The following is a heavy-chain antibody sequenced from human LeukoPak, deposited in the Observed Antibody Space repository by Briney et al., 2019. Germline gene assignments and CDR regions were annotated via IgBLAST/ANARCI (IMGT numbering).Heavy chain of an antibody. D-gene: IGHD3-10*01. CDR3: AKASTYYYGSGSYSVLDY. Sequence: PGGSLRLSCAASGFTFSSYGMSWVRQAPGKGLEWVSAISGSGGSTYYADSVKGRFTISRDNSKNTLYLQMNSLRAEDTAVYYCAKASTYYYGSGSYSVLDYWGQEPWSPSPQ. V-gene: IGHV3-23*01. CDR1: GFTFSSYG. J-gene: IGHJ4*01. CDR2: ISGSGGST.